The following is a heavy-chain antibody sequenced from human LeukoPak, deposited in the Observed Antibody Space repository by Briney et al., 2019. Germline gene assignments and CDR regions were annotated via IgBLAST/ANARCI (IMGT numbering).Heavy chain of an antibody. CDR1: GFTVSSNY. CDR3: ARGGSGSYIYYFDY. Sequence: GGSLRLFCAASGFTVSSNYMSCVRQAPGKGLEWVSVMYSCGCTYYADSVKGRFTISKDNCRHTPYLQINSRRTEDTAVYYCARGGSGSYIYYFDYCGQETLVTVSS. D-gene: IGHD3-10*01. V-gene: IGHV3-66*03. J-gene: IGHJ4*02. CDR2: MYSCGCT.